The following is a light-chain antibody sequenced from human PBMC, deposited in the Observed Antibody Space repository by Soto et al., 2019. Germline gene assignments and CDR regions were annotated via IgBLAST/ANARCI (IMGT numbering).Light chain of an antibody. V-gene: IGKV3-20*01. CDR1: QSVSGTY. J-gene: IGKJ1*01. CDR3: QYYGNSPLT. Sequence: EIVLTQSPGTLSLSPGESATLSCRASQSVSGTYLAWYQRKPGQAPRLLIYGAFNRATGIPDRFSGGGSGTDFTLTITRLEPEDFAVYYCQYYGNSPLTFGQGTKVDI. CDR2: GAF.